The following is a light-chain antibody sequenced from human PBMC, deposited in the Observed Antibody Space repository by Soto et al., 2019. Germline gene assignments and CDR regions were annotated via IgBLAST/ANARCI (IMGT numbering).Light chain of an antibody. CDR3: MQALQPLYT. CDR2: LCS. Sequence: DIVMTQSPLSLPVTPGEPASISCRSSQSLLHSNGYNYLDWYLQKPGQSPQLLIYLCSNRASGVPDRFSGSGAGTDFTLKISRVEDEDVGVYYCMQALQPLYTFGQGTKLEIK. J-gene: IGKJ2*01. CDR1: QSLLHSNGYNY. V-gene: IGKV2-28*01.